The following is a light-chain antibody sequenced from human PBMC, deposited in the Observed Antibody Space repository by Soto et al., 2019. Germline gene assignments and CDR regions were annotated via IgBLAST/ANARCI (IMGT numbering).Light chain of an antibody. Sequence: EIVMTQSPATLSVSPGERATLSCRASQSVSSNLAWYQQKPGQAPRLLIYGASTRATGIPARFSGSGSGTEFTLTIRSLQSEDFAVYHCQQYNNWPLTFGGGTKVEIK. CDR2: GAS. J-gene: IGKJ4*01. V-gene: IGKV3-15*01. CDR3: QQYNNWPLT. CDR1: QSVSSN.